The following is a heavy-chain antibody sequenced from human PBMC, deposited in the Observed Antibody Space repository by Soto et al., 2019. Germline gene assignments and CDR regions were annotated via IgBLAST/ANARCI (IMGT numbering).Heavy chain of an antibody. Sequence: QVQLQESGPGLVKPSQTLSLTCTVSGGSISSGGYYWSWIRQHPGKGLEWIGYIYYSGSTYYNPSLKSRVTISVDTSKNQFSLKLSSVTAADTAVYYCARGPGGWNYLYWYFDLWGRGTLVTVSS. CDR3: ARGPGGWNYLYWYFDL. CDR1: GGSISSGGYY. V-gene: IGHV4-31*03. CDR2: IYYSGST. D-gene: IGHD1-7*01. J-gene: IGHJ2*01.